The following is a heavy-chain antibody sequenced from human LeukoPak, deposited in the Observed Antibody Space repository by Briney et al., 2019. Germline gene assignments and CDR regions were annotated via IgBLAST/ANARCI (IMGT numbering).Heavy chain of an antibody. CDR3: ARDNGGYYSDY. CDR1: GFTVSSNY. Sequence: PGGSLRLSCAASGFTVSSNYMSWVRQAPGKGLEWVSVIYGGGSTFYADSVKGRFTISRDDSKNMLYLQMNSLRAEDTAVYYCARDNGGYYSDYWGQGTLVTVSS. D-gene: IGHD2-8*01. V-gene: IGHV3-53*01. J-gene: IGHJ4*02. CDR2: IYGGGST.